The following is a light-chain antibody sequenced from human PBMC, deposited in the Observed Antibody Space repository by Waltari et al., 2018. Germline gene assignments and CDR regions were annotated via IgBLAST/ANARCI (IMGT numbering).Light chain of an antibody. V-gene: IGKV1-33*01. CDR3: QQYDYLPIT. J-gene: IGKJ5*01. CDR2: DVS. CDR1: QDINNY. Sequence: DIQMTQSPSSLSASVGDRVTITCQASQDINNYLNWYQQKPGKAPKLLIYDVSNLETGVQSRFSGGRSGTDFTLTINSLQSEDIATYYCQQYDYLPITFGQGTRLEIK.